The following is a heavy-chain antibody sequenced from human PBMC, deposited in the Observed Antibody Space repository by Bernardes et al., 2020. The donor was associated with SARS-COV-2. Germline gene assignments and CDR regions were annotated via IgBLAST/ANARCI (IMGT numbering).Heavy chain of an antibody. V-gene: IGHV1-2*02. J-gene: IGHJ5*02. CDR2: IKPNSGGT. CDR3: ARTHYYARTELDT. Sequence: ASVNVSCKASGYNFTDYYMHWVRQAPGQGLEWMGWIKPNSGGTTYAQHFQGRVTMTRDTSISTAYMDLTGLRSDDTAVYYCARTHYYARTELDTWGQGTLVTVSS. D-gene: IGHD3-22*01. CDR1: GYNFTDYY.